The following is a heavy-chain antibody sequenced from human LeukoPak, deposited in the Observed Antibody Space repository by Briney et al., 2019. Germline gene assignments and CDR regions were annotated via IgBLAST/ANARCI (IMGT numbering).Heavy chain of an antibody. J-gene: IGHJ3*02. D-gene: IGHD3-3*01. CDR1: GGSISSYY. CDR3: ARGYYDFWSGAPLRAGLNAFDI. V-gene: IGHV4-4*07. Sequence: SETLSLTCTVSGGSISSYYWSWIRQPAGKGLEWIGRIYTSGSTNYNPCLKSQVTMSVDTSKNQFSLKLSSVTAADTAVYYCARGYYDFWSGAPLRAGLNAFDIWGQGTMVTVSS. CDR2: IYTSGST.